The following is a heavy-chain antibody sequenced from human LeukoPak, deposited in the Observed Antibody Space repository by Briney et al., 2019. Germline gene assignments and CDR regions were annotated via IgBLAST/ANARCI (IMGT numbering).Heavy chain of an antibody. CDR2: IYAGGNT. CDR3: AKAVSYGDYYFDY. Sequence: GGSLRLSCAASGFTVSGNYMSWVRQAPGKGLEWVSIIYAGGNTYYADSVKGRFTISRDNSKNTVYLQVNTLRAEDTAVYYCAKAVSYGDYYFDYWGQGTLVTVSS. CDR1: GFTVSGNY. V-gene: IGHV3-53*01. J-gene: IGHJ4*02. D-gene: IGHD4-17*01.